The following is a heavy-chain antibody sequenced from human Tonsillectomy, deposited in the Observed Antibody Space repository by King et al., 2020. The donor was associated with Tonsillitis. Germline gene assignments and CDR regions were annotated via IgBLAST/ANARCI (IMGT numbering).Heavy chain of an antibody. J-gene: IGHJ4*02. CDR3: ARDYYGSGSYLVSLDY. CDR2: ISYDGSNK. Sequence: VQLVESGGGVVQPGRSLRLSCAASGFTFSSYAMHWVRQAPGKGLEWVAVISYDGSNKYYGDSVKGRFTISRDNSKNTPYLQMNSLRAEDTAVYYCARDYYGSGSYLVSLDYWGQGTLVTVSS. D-gene: IGHD3-10*01. V-gene: IGHV3-30-3*01. CDR1: GFTFSSYA.